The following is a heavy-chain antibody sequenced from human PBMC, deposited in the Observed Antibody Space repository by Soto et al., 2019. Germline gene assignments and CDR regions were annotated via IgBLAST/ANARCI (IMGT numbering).Heavy chain of an antibody. V-gene: IGHV1-46*01. CDR2: INPDTGST. J-gene: IGHJ6*02. Sequence: QVQLVQSGAEVKKPGASVKISCKASGYTFTTYYLHWVRQAPGQGLEWMGIINPDTGSTSSAQNFRGRVSVTRDTSTSTVYMELDSLSSEDTAVYYCARDPNFSLTFHYYGMDVWGQGTTVIVSS. CDR3: ARDPNFSLTFHYYGMDV. CDR1: GYTFTTYY.